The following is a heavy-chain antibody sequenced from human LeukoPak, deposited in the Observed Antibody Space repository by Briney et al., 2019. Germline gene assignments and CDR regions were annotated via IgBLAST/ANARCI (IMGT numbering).Heavy chain of an antibody. Sequence: SVKVSCKASGFTFTSSAVQWVRQARGQRLEWIGWIVVGSGHTNYAQKFQERLTITRDMSTSTAYMELSSLRSEDTAVYYCAAVQDCSGGSCYLDAFDIWGQGTVVSVSS. CDR2: IVVGSGHT. CDR3: AAVQDCSGGSCYLDAFDI. CDR1: GFTFTSSA. J-gene: IGHJ3*02. D-gene: IGHD2-15*01. V-gene: IGHV1-58*01.